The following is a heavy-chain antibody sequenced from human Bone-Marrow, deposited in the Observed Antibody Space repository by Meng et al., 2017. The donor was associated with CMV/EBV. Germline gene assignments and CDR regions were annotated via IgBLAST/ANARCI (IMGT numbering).Heavy chain of an antibody. Sequence: SETLSLTCSVFGDSISSYYWSWIRQPPGKGLEWIGYVSSSGNTNYNPALKSRVSMSVDTSKSQGSLKLSSVTAADTAIYYCARDRRGTSGWYGDWGQGILVAVSS. V-gene: IGHV4-59*01. CDR1: GDSISSYY. CDR2: VSSSGNT. CDR3: ARDRRGTSGWYGD. D-gene: IGHD6-13*01. J-gene: IGHJ4*02.